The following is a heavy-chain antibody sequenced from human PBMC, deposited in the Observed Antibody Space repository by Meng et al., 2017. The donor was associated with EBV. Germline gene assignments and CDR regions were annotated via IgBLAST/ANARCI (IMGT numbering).Heavy chain of an antibody. Sequence: VQLVGSGGGLVPTGGSLKLSCGASGFSFRASARQWVRQASRKGQGWVGRVETKASKYATAYAASVKGRFPVSRDDSKNLVFLEMNSLKTEDTARYYCWGDLNYGSYWGQGTLVTVSS. CDR1: GFSFRASA. CDR2: VETKASKYAT. J-gene: IGHJ4*02. CDR3: WGDLNYGSY. D-gene: IGHD3-16*01. V-gene: IGHV3-73*01.